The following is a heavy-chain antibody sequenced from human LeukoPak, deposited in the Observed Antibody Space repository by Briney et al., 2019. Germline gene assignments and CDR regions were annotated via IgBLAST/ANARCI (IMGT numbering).Heavy chain of an antibody. J-gene: IGHJ3*02. CDR3: ARARPLGIAAAGSSSAFDI. Sequence: SETLSLTCAVYGGSFSGYYWSWVRQPPGKGLEWIGEIYHSGSTNYNPSLKSRVTISVDKSKNQFSLKLSSVTAADTAVYYCARARPLGIAAAGSSSAFDIWGQGTMVTVSS. D-gene: IGHD6-13*01. CDR2: IYHSGST. V-gene: IGHV4-34*01. CDR1: GGSFSGYY.